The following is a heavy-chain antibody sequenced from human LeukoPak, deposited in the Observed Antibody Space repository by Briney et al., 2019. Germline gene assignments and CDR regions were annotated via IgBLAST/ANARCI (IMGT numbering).Heavy chain of an antibody. Sequence: GGSLRLSCAASGFTFSSYAMSWVRQAPGKGLEWVSAISGSGGSTYYADSVKGRFTISRDNSKNTLYLQMNSLRAEDTAVYYCVSGKGGARLRALDYWGQGTLVTVSS. CDR2: ISGSGGST. J-gene: IGHJ4*02. CDR3: VSGKGGARLRALDY. V-gene: IGHV3-23*01. CDR1: GFTFSSYA. D-gene: IGHD1-26*01.